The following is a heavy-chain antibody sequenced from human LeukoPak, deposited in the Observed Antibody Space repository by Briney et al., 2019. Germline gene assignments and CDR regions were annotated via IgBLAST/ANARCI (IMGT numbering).Heavy chain of an antibody. D-gene: IGHD3-22*01. Sequence: PGRSLRLSCVASGFTFSDYGMHWVRQAPGKGLVWVSRINTDGSSTSYADSVKGRFTISRDNAKNTLYLQMNSLRAEDTAVYYCARDSYYYDSSGYYVYWGQGTLVTVSS. CDR2: INTDGSST. V-gene: IGHV3-74*01. CDR3: ARDSYYYDSSGYYVY. CDR1: GFTFSDYG. J-gene: IGHJ4*02.